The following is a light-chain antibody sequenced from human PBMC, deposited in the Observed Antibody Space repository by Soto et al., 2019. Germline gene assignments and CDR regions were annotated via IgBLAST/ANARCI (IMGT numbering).Light chain of an antibody. J-gene: IGKJ4*01. V-gene: IGKV3-11*01. CDR3: QQRVNWPPT. Sequence: DTVLTQSPASLSLSPGDRATLSCRAGQSVSDYVAWYQQKPGQSPRLLFFDASSRATGVPARFSAGGSGTDFTLIISSLEPEDFVVYYCQQRVNWPPTFGGGTKVDIK. CDR1: QSVSDY. CDR2: DAS.